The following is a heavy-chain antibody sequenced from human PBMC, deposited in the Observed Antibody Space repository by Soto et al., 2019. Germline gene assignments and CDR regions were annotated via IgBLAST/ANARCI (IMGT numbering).Heavy chain of an antibody. Sequence: DSVKVSCKGSGYTFTGYYIHWVRQTPGQGPEWMGWINAGNGDTKYSQKFQGRVTITRDTSASTAYMELSSLRSEDTAVYYCARDWTHYDSSGPGDYWGQGTLVTVSS. CDR3: ARDWTHYDSSGPGDY. V-gene: IGHV1-3*01. CDR2: INAGNGDT. J-gene: IGHJ4*02. CDR1: GYTFTGYY. D-gene: IGHD3-22*01.